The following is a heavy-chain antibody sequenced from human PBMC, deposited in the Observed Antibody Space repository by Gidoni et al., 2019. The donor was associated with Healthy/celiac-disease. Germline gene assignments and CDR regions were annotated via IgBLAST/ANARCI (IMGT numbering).Heavy chain of an antibody. CDR3: AKDRGITMVRGVSYYFDY. J-gene: IGHJ4*02. Sequence: EVQLLESGGGLVQPGGSLRLSCAASGFTFSSYAMSWVRQAPGKGLEWVSAISGSGGSTYYADSVKGRFTISRDNSKNTLYLQMNSLRAEDTAVYYCAKDRGITMVRGVSYYFDYWGQGTLVTVSS. CDR2: ISGSGGST. V-gene: IGHV3-23*01. D-gene: IGHD3-10*01. CDR1: GFTFSSYA.